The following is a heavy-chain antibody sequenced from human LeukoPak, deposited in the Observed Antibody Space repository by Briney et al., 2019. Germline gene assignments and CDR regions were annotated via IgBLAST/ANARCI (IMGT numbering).Heavy chain of an antibody. CDR3: ANGLWLQWGNY. J-gene: IGHJ4*02. V-gene: IGHV3-23*01. CDR2: ITTSGSI. Sequence: GGSLRLSCAASGFTFSSYAMTWVRQAPGKGLEWVSSITTSGSIYYADSVKGRFTVSRDNSKTTLYLQMNSLRAEDTAVYYCANGLWLQWGNYWGQGTLVTVSS. CDR1: GFTFSSYA. D-gene: IGHD5-18*01.